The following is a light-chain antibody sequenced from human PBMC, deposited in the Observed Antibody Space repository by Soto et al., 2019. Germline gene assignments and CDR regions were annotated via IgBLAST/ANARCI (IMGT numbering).Light chain of an antibody. CDR3: AAWDDSLKGRV. CDR1: SSNIGTNT. J-gene: IGLJ3*02. CDR2: RNN. V-gene: IGLV1-44*01. Sequence: QSVLTQPPSASGTPGQRVTISCSGGSSNIGTNTVNWYQQLPGTAPKLLIYRNNQRPSGVPDRFSGSKSGTSASLVISGLXXXXXXXXXCAAWDDSLKGRVFGGGTNLTVL.